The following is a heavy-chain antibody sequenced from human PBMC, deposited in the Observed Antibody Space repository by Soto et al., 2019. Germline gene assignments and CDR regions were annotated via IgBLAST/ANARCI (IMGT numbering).Heavy chain of an antibody. Sequence: QVQLVESGGGMVQPGRSLRLSCAASGFTFSSYGMHWVRQAPGKGLEWVAVISYDGSNKYYADSVKGRFTISRDNSKNTLYLQMNSLRAEDTAVYYCAKEATGFWTLYGMDVWGQGTTVTVSS. CDR3: AKEATGFWTLYGMDV. V-gene: IGHV3-30*18. J-gene: IGHJ6*02. CDR2: ISYDGSNK. D-gene: IGHD3-3*01. CDR1: GFTFSSYG.